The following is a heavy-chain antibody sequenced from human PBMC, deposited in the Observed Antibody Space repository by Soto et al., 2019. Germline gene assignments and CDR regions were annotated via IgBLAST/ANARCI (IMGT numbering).Heavy chain of an antibody. J-gene: IGHJ4*02. CDR1: GFTFSSYG. CDR3: AKDLRRTHRAAAAGTGY. D-gene: IGHD6-13*01. Sequence: PGGSLRLSCAASGFTFSSYGMHWVGQAPGKGLEWVAVISYDGSNKYYADSVKGRFTISRDNSKNTLYLQMNSLRAEDTAVYYCAKDLRRTHRAAAAGTGYWGQGTLVTVSS. CDR2: ISYDGSNK. V-gene: IGHV3-30*18.